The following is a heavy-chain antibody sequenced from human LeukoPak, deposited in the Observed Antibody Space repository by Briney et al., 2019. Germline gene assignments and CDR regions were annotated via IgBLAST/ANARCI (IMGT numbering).Heavy chain of an antibody. Sequence: PGGSLRLSCAASGFTFSSYSMYWVRQAPGKGLVWVSRIHSDGGGTNYADSVKGRFTISRDNAKNTLYLQMNSLRAEDTAVYYCARGGSSWLDYWGQGTLVTVSS. CDR2: IHSDGGGT. J-gene: IGHJ4*02. CDR1: GFTFSSYS. D-gene: IGHD6-13*01. CDR3: ARGGSSWLDY. V-gene: IGHV3-74*01.